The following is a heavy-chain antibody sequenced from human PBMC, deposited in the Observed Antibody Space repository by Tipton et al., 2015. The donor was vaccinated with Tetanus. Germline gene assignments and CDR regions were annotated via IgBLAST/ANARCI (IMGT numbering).Heavy chain of an antibody. J-gene: IGHJ4*02. CDR3: ARRTYYYDSSGYPPPFDY. Sequence: LVKPTQTLTLTCTFSGFSLSTSGVGVGWIRQPPGKALEWLALIYWNDDKRYSPSLQSRLTITKDTSKNQVVLTMTNMDPVDTATYYCARRTYYYDSSGYPPPFDYWGQGTLVTVSS. CDR2: IYWNDDK. V-gene: IGHV2-5*01. D-gene: IGHD3-22*01. CDR1: GFSLSTSGVG.